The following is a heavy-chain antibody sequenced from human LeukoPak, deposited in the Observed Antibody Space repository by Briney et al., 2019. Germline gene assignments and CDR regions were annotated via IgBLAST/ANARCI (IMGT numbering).Heavy chain of an antibody. V-gene: IGHV1-69*13. J-gene: IGHJ5*02. CDR2: IIPIFGTA. D-gene: IGHD2-15*01. CDR1: GGTFSSYA. CDR3: AGEGCSGGSCYRPPFDP. Sequence: WASVKVSCKASGGTFSSYAISWVRQAPGQGLEWMGGIIPIFGTANYAQKFQGRVTITADESTSTAYMELSSLRSEDTAVYYCAGEGCSGGSCYRPPFDPWGQGTLVTVSS.